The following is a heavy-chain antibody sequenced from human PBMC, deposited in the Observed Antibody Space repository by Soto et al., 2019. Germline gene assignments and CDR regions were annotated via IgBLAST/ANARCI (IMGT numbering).Heavy chain of an antibody. Sequence: GGSLRLSCAASGFTFSSYAMSWVRKAPGKGLEWVSGISGSGFPTYYADSVKGRFPISRDNSKNMLYLQMNSLRAEDTAVYYCAKDGGGSYFAAMFYWGQGTLVTVSS. CDR3: AKDGGGSYFAAMFY. J-gene: IGHJ4*02. CDR1: GFTFSSYA. CDR2: ISGSGFPT. D-gene: IGHD1-26*01. V-gene: IGHV3-23*01.